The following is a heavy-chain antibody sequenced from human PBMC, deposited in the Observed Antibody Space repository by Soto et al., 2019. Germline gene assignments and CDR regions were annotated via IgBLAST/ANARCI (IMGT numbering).Heavy chain of an antibody. CDR2: VSDSGGST. D-gene: IGHD3-22*01. V-gene: IGHV3-23*01. CDR3: AQRGGSGYYGAFDY. CDR1: GFTFSTYA. J-gene: IGHJ4*02. Sequence: GGSLWLSCAASGFTFSTYAMSWVRQAPGKGLEWVSGVSDSGGSTYYADSVKGRFTISRDNSKNTLYLQVNSLRGEDTAVYYCAQRGGSGYYGAFDYWGQGSLVTVS.